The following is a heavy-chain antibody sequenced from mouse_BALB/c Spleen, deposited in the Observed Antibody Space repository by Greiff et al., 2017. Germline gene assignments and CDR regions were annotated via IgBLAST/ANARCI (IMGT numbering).Heavy chain of an antibody. CDR3: ARDRELGPFDY. CDR1: GFSITSGYF. CDR2: ISYDGSN. J-gene: IGHJ2*01. V-gene: IGHV3-6*02. Sequence: EVKLMESGPGLVKPSQSLSLTCSVTGFSITSGYFWYWIRQFPGNKLEWMGYISYDGSNNYNPTLKNRISITRDTSKNQFFLKLNSVTTEDTATYYCARDRELGPFDYWGQGTTLTVSS. D-gene: IGHD4-1*01.